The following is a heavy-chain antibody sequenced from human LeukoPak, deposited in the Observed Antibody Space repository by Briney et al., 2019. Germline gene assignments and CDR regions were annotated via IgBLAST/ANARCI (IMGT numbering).Heavy chain of an antibody. J-gene: IGHJ1*01. D-gene: IGHD3-22*01. CDR3: ARGIYDSSGYFQH. CDR2: IYYSGST. Sequence: SETLSLTCTVSGGSISSSSYYWSWIRQPPGKGLEWIGYIYYSGSTNYNPSLKSRVTISVDTSKNQFSLKLSSVTAADTAVYYCARGIYDSSGYFQHWGQGTLVTVSS. V-gene: IGHV4-61*01. CDR1: GGSISSSSYY.